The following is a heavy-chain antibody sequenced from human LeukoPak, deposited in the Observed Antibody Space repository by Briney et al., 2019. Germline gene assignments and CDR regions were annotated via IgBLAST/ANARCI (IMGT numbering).Heavy chain of an antibody. D-gene: IGHD3-10*01. CDR1: GFTFSSYG. CDR3: ATGSWYGSKGIDY. CDR2: IWYDGKNK. J-gene: IGHJ4*02. Sequence: GGSLRLSCAASGFTFSSYGMHWVRQAPGKGLEWVAVIWYDGKNKYYADSVKGRFIISRDNSKNTLYLQMNSLRSEDTAVYYCATGSWYGSKGIDYWGQGTLVTVSS. V-gene: IGHV3-30*02.